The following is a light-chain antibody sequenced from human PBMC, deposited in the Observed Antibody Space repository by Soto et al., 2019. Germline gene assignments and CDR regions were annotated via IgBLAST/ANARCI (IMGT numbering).Light chain of an antibody. CDR1: QSISRY. J-gene: IGKJ4*01. CDR3: QQSYSILT. Sequence: DLQMTQSPSSLSASVGDRVTITCRASQSISRYLNWYQQQPGKAPKLLIYAASTLQSGVPSRFSGSGSGTDFALTISSLQPEDFATYYCQQSYSILTFGGGTKVEI. CDR2: AAS. V-gene: IGKV1-39*01.